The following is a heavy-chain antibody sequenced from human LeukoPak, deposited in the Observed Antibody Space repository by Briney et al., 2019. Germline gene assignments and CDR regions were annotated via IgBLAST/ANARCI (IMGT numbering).Heavy chain of an antibody. CDR1: GSTFSSYA. D-gene: IGHD3-22*01. CDR3: ATLPSSVVVIR. V-gene: IGHV3-30-3*01. Sequence: GGSLRLSCAASGSTFSSYAMHWVRQAPGKGLEWVAVISYDGSNKYYADSVKGRFTISRDNSKNTLYLQMNSLRAEDTAVYYCATLPSSVVVIRWGQGTLVSVSS. J-gene: IGHJ4*02. CDR2: ISYDGSNK.